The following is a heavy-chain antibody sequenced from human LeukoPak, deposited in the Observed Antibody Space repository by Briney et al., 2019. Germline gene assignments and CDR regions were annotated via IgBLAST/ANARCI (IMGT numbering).Heavy chain of an antibody. J-gene: IGHJ4*02. Sequence: GSLRLSRAASGFTFSKYWMLWVRQAPGKGLESVSRINTDGTVTTYADSVKGRFTVSRDNADNTMFPQMNSVRDEDTAVYYCATKQWLAPPPDSWGQGTPVTVSS. D-gene: IGHD6-19*01. V-gene: IGHV3-74*01. CDR1: GFTFSKYW. CDR2: INTDGTVT. CDR3: ATKQWLAPPPDS.